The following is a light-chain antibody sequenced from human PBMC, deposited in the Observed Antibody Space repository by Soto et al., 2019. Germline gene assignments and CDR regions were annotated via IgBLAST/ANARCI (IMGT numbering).Light chain of an antibody. CDR2: AAS. J-gene: IGKJ2*01. Sequence: DIQMTQSPSSLSASVGDRVTITCRASQSISSYLNSYQQKPGKAPKLLIYAASSLQSGVPSRFSGSGSGRDFTLTISSLQPEDFATYFCQRSYSIPYTFGQGTMLEIK. CDR3: QRSYSIPYT. V-gene: IGKV1-39*01. CDR1: QSISSY.